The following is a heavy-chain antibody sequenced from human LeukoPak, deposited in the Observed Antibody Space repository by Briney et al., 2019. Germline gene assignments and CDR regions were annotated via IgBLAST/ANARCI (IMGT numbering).Heavy chain of an antibody. Sequence: GGSLRLSCAASGFTFSSYAMSWVRQAPGKGLEWVSAISGSGGSTYYADSVKGRFTISRDNSKSTLYLQMNTLRAEDTAVYYCARDAKEGRYDLWGQGTLITVSS. J-gene: IGHJ4*02. V-gene: IGHV3-23*01. CDR3: ARDAKEGRYDL. D-gene: IGHD3-22*01. CDR2: ISGSGGST. CDR1: GFTFSSYA.